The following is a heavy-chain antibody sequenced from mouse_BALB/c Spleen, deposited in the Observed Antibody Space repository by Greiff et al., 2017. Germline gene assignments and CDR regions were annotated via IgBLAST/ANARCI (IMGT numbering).Heavy chain of an antibody. CDR2: ILPGSGST. J-gene: IGHJ4*01. CDR3: ARGRKLLPSAMDY. Sequence: QVQLQQSGAELMKPGASVKISCKATGYTFSSYWIEWVKQRPGHGLEWIGEILPGSGSTNYNEKFKGKATFTADTSSNTAYMQLSSLTSEDSAVYYCARGRKLLPSAMDYWGQGTSVTVSS. V-gene: IGHV1-9*01. D-gene: IGHD1-1*01. CDR1: GYTFSSYW.